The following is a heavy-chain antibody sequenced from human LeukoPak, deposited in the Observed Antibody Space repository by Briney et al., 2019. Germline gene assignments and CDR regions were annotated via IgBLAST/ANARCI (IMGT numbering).Heavy chain of an antibody. J-gene: IGHJ4*02. D-gene: IGHD3-22*01. CDR3: ARMASNYYDSSGYPEVFDY. V-gene: IGHV4-59*01. Sequence: SETLSLTCTVSGGSISSYYWSWIRQPPGKGLEWIGYIFYSGSTNHNPSLKSRVTISVDTSKNQFSLKLSSVTAADTAVYYCARMASNYYDSSGYPEVFDYWGQGTLVTVSS. CDR1: GGSISSYY. CDR2: IFYSGST.